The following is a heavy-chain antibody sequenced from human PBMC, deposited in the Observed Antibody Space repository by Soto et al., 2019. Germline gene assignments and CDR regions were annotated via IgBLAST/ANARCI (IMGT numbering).Heavy chain of an antibody. CDR3: AKDAVPYNGKWDWFDT. J-gene: IGHJ5*02. D-gene: IGHD1-20*01. CDR2: VGGGGTDT. V-gene: IGHV3-23*01. Sequence: QFFESGGDLVQPGGSLRVHCVASGFIFGDYAMSWVRQTPGKGLEWDSSVGGGGTDTYYAASVKGRFTISRDNSKSTLYLQMNNLRAEDTAVYYCAKDAVPYNGKWDWFDTWGQGTLVIVSS. CDR1: GFIFGDYA.